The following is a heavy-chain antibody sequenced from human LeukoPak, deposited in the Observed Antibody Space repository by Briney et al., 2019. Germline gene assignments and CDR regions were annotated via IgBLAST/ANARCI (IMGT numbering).Heavy chain of an antibody. V-gene: IGHV3-11*04. CDR1: GFTVSSNY. Sequence: GGSLRLSCAASGFTVSSNYMSRVRQAPGKGLEWISYISSSGSTIRYVDSVQGRFTISRDNAKNSIYLQMNSLRAEDTAVYYCARDPDLYCGGDCFSFDYWGQGTLVTVSS. CDR3: ARDPDLYCGGDCFSFDY. D-gene: IGHD2-21*02. J-gene: IGHJ4*02. CDR2: ISSSGSTI.